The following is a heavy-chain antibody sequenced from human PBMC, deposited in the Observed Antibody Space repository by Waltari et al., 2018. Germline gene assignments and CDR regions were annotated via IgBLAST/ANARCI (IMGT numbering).Heavy chain of an antibody. CDR3: ARQLVDNWFDP. CDR1: EYTSTGYY. Sequence: QVQLVQSGAEVKKPGASVTVSCKPSEYTSTGYYMHWVRQAPGQGLEWMGRINPNSGGTNYAQKFQGRVTMTRDTSISTAYMELSRLRSDDTAVYYCARQLVDNWFDPWGQGTLVTVSS. J-gene: IGHJ5*02. V-gene: IGHV1-2*06. D-gene: IGHD6-6*01. CDR2: INPNSGGT.